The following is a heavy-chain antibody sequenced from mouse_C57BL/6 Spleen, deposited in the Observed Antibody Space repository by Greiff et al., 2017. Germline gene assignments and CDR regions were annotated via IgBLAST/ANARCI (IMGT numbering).Heavy chain of an antibody. CDR3: TTDYYGSSSYCCDY. CDR1: GFNIKDYY. D-gene: IGHD1-1*01. Sequence: VQLQQSGAELVRPGASVKLSCTASGFNIKDYYMHWVKQRPEQGLEWIGRIDPEDGDTEYAPKFQGKATMTADTSSNTAYLQLSSLTSEDTAVYYCTTDYYGSSSYCCDYWGQGTTHTVSS. V-gene: IGHV14-1*01. CDR2: IDPEDGDT. J-gene: IGHJ2*01.